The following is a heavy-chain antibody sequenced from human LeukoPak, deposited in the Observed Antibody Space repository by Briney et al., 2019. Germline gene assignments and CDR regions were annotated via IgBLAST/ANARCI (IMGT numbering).Heavy chain of an antibody. CDR1: GFTFSSYG. CDR2: IWFDGSKK. V-gene: IGHV3-33*01. Sequence: GGSLRLSCAASGFTFSSYGMHWVRQAPGKELEWVALIWFDGSKKYYADSVKGRFTISRDNSKNTLYLQMNSLRVEDTAVYYCARVANITTFGMDVWGQGTTATVSS. CDR3: ARVANITTFGMDV. D-gene: IGHD3-9*01. J-gene: IGHJ6*02.